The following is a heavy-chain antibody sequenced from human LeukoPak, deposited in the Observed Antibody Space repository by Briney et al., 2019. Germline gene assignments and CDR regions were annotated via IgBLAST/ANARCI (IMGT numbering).Heavy chain of an antibody. CDR2: ISGSGGST. CDR1: GFTFSSYA. Sequence: GGSLRPSCAASGFTFSSYAMSWVRQAPGKGLEWVSAISGSGGSTYYADSVKGRFTISRDNSKNTLYLQMNSLRAEDTAVYYCAKFGMIVVVSSPPDYWGQGTLVTVSS. V-gene: IGHV3-23*01. J-gene: IGHJ4*02. CDR3: AKFGMIVVVSSPPDY. D-gene: IGHD3-22*01.